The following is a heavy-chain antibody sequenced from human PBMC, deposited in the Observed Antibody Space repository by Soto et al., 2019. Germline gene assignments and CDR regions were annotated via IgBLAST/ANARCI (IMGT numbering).Heavy chain of an antibody. CDR2: IIPIFGTA. J-gene: IGHJ6*02. D-gene: IGHD5-12*01. CDR3: ARGKVEMATIDYYYYYGMDV. CDR1: GGTFSSYA. V-gene: IGHV1-69*13. Sequence: SVKVSCKASGGTFSSYAISWVRQAPGQGLEWMGGIIPIFGTANYAQKFQGRVTITADESTSTAYMELSSLRSEDTAVYYCARGKVEMATIDYYYYYGMDVWGQGTTVTVSS.